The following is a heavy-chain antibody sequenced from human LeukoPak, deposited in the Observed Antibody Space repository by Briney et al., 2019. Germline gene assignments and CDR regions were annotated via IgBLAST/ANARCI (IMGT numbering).Heavy chain of an antibody. CDR2: IRGGGET. CDR1: GFSFSNYA. J-gene: IGHJ4*02. CDR3: ARESQRRRDGYNSVNWGLGFDY. Sequence: GGSLRLSCAAPGFSFSNYAMSWVRQAPARGPEWVSSIRGGGETFYADSVKGRFTLSRDDSRNTVYLQLNNLRVEDTAIYYCARESQRRRDGYNSVNWGLGFDYWGQGVLVTVSS. V-gene: IGHV3-23*01. D-gene: IGHD5-24*01.